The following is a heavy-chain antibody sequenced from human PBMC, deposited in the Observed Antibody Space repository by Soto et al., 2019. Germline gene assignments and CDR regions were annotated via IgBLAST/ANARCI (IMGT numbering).Heavy chain of an antibody. V-gene: IGHV3-21*01. CDR2: ISSRSSYI. CDR1: GFTFSTYS. J-gene: IGHJ5*02. Sequence: EVQLVESGGGLVKPGGSLRLSCAASGFTFSTYSMNWVRQAPGKGLEWVSSISSRSSYIYYADSVKGRFTISRDNAKNSLYLQMDSLRADDTAVYYCATWDSNWFDPWGQGTLVTVSS. CDR3: ATWDSNWFDP. D-gene: IGHD1-26*01.